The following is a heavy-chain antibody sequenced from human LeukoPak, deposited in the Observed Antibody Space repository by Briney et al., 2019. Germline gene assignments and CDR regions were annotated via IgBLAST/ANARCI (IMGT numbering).Heavy chain of an antibody. D-gene: IGHD5-12*01. CDR1: GGSFSGYY. CDR3: ARGWLPRGGIFDY. CDR2: INHSGST. J-gene: IGHJ4*02. V-gene: IGHV4-34*01. Sequence: SETLSLTCAVYGGSFSGYYWSWIRQPPGKGLEWIGEINHSGSTNYNPSLKSRVTISVDTSKNQFSLKLSSVTAADTAVYYCARGWLPRGGIFDYWGQGTLATASS.